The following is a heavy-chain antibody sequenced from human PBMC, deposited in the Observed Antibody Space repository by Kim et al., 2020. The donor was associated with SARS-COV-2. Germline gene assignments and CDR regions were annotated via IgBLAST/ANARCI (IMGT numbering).Heavy chain of an antibody. CDR2: IYNGATT. Sequence: SETLSLTCTVSGGSISSSSHYWGCTRQPPGKGLDWVVSIYNGATTYFNPSLKCRLTISVDTSRNQFSLKLSFVTAAVTAVYYCARPIPDSSGYYGAFEIWGQGTMVTVSS. J-gene: IGHJ3*02. CDR3: ARPIPDSSGYYGAFEI. V-gene: IGHV4-39*01. CDR1: GGSISSSSHY. D-gene: IGHD3-22*01.